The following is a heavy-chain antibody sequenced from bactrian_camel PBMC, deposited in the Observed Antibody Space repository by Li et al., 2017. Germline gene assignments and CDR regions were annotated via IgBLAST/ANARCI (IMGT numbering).Heavy chain of an antibody. CDR1: PDNVNC. Sequence: VQLVESGGGSVQTGGSLRISCVGSPDNVNCMAWLRQPPGKEREGVAGIESDGSTSYTDSVKGRFTVSQDSAKNTGYLQMNSLKPEDTATYYCAAGAYYNYYDNCLGNFGYWGQGTQVTVS. D-gene: IGHD4*01. V-gene: IGHV3S53*01. J-gene: IGHJ6*01. CDR2: IESDGST. CDR3: AAGAYYNYYDNCLGNFGY.